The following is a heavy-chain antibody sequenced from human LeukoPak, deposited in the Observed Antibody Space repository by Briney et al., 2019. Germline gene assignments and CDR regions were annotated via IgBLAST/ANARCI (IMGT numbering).Heavy chain of an antibody. CDR3: AKESARMADY. V-gene: IGHV3-23*01. D-gene: IGHD5-24*01. CDR1: GFTFSSYD. CDR2: IRGSGGST. Sequence: GGSLRLACAASGFTFSSYDMSWVRQAPGKGLEWVSAIRGSGGSTYYADSVKGRFTISRDNSKNPLYLQMNSLRADDTGVYYCAKESARMADYWGQGTLVTVSS. J-gene: IGHJ4*02.